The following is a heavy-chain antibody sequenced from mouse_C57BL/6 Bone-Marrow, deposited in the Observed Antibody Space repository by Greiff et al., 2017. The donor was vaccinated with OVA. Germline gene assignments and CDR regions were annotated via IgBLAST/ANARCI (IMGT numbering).Heavy chain of an antibody. CDR1: GFTFSDYG. D-gene: IGHD1-1*01. Sequence: EVMLVESGGGLVQPGGSLKLSCAASGFTFSDYGMAWVRQAPRKGPEWVAFISNLAYSIYYADTVTGRFTISRENAKNTLYLEMSSLRSEDTAMYYCARHTTVVAWFAYWGQGTLVTASA. J-gene: IGHJ3*01. CDR2: ISNLAYSI. CDR3: ARHTTVVAWFAY. V-gene: IGHV5-15*01.